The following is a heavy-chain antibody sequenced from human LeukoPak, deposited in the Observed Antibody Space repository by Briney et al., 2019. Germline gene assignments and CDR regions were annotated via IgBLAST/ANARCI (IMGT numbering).Heavy chain of an antibody. Sequence: KPSETLSLTCAVYGGSFSGDYWSWIRQPPGKGLEWIGEINHGGSTNYNPSLKSRVTISVDTSKNQFSLKLSSVTAADTAVYYCARDSGYYDFWSGVADYWGQGTLVTVSS. D-gene: IGHD3-3*01. CDR3: ARDSGYYDFWSGVADY. J-gene: IGHJ4*02. CDR2: INHGGST. CDR1: GGSFSGDY. V-gene: IGHV4-34*01.